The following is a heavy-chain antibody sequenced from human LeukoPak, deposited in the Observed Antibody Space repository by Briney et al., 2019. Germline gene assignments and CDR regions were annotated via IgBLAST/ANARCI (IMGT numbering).Heavy chain of an antibody. CDR1: GFTFSSYG. D-gene: IGHD5-18*01. CDR3: AKDSTWIQLEGYFDY. Sequence: GGSLRLSCAASGFTFSSYGMHWVRQAPGKGLEWVAFIRYDGSNKYYADSVKGRFTISRDNSKNTLYLEMNNLRAEDTAVYYCAKDSTWIQLEGYFDYWGQGTLVTVSS. CDR2: IRYDGSNK. V-gene: IGHV3-30*02. J-gene: IGHJ4*02.